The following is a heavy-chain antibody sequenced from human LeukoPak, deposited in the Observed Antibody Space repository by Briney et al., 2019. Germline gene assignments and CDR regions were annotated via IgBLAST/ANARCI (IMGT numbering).Heavy chain of an antibody. J-gene: IGHJ4*02. CDR1: GYTFTSNY. V-gene: IGHV1-46*01. CDR3: ARDQEGFDY. CDR2: IYPRDGST. Sequence: ASVKVSCKASGYTFTSNYVHWVRQAPGQGLEWMGMIYPRDGSTSYAQKFQGRVTVTRDTSTSTVHMELSGLRSEDTAVYYCARDQEGFDYWAREPWSPSPQ.